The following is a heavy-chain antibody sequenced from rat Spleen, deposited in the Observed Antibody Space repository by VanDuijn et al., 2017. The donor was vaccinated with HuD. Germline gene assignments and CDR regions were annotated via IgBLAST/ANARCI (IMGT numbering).Heavy chain of an antibody. CDR3: ARGGFFRY. V-gene: IGHV5-17*01. Sequence: EVQLVESGGGLVQPGRSLKISCAASGLTYSNYVMAWVRQAPTKGLEWVAAIVDDGSNTFYRDSVKGRFIISRDNAKSTLYLQVDGLRSEDTAIYYCARGGFFRYWGQGVMVTVSS. D-gene: IGHD1-6*01. CDR2: IVDDGSNT. J-gene: IGHJ2*01. CDR1: GLTYSNYV.